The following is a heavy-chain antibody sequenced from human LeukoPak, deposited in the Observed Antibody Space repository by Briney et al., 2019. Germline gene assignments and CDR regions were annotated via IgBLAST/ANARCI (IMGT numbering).Heavy chain of an antibody. J-gene: IGHJ4*02. CDR3: AKDRFGEPPTAMDY. Sequence: GGSLRLSCAASGFTFSSYSMNWVRQAPGKGLEWVSAISGSGGSTYYADSVKGRFTISRDNSKNTLYLQMNSLRAEDTAVYYCAKDRFGEPPTAMDYWGQGTLVTVSS. CDR1: GFTFSSYS. D-gene: IGHD3-10*01. V-gene: IGHV3-23*01. CDR2: ISGSGGST.